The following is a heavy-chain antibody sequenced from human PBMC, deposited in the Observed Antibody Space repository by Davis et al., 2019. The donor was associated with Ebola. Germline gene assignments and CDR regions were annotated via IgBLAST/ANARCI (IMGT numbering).Heavy chain of an antibody. CDR3: ARDRVTIFGVVIISYGMDV. V-gene: IGHV1-69*04. J-gene: IGHJ6*02. CDR1: GGTFSSYA. D-gene: IGHD3-3*01. CDR2: IIPILGIA. Sequence: SVKVSCKASGGTFSSYAISWVRQAPGQGLEWMGRIIPILGIANYAQKFQGRVTITADKSTSTAYMELSSLRSEDTAVYYCARDRVTIFGVVIISYGMDVWGQGTTVTVSS.